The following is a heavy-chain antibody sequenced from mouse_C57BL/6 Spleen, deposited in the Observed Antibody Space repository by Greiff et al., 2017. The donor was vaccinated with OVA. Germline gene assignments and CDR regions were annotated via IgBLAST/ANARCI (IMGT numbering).Heavy chain of an antibody. Sequence: QVHVKQSGPELVKPGASVKISCKASGYAFSSSWMNWVKQRPGKGLEWIGRIYPGDGDTNYNGKFKGKATLTADKSSSTAYMQLSSLTSEDSAVYFCATTVVADWYFDVWGTGTTVTVSS. J-gene: IGHJ1*03. CDR1: GYAFSSSW. CDR3: ATTVVADWYFDV. CDR2: IYPGDGDT. D-gene: IGHD1-1*01. V-gene: IGHV1-82*01.